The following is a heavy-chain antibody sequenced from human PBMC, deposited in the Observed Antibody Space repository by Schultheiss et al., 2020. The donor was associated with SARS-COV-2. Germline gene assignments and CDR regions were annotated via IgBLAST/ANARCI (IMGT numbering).Heavy chain of an antibody. J-gene: IGHJ4*02. D-gene: IGHD5-18*01. V-gene: IGHV4-59*12. CDR3: ARDPRGYSYGYDY. Sequence: GSLRLSCTVSGGSISSYYWSWIRQPPGKGLEWIGYIYYSGSTNYNPSLKSRVTISVDTSKNQFSLKLSSVTAADTAVYYCARDPRGYSYGYDYWGQGTLVTVSS. CDR1: GGSISSYY. CDR2: IYYSGST.